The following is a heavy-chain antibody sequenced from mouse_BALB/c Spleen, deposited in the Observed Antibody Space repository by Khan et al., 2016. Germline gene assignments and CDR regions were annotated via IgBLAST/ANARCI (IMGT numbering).Heavy chain of an antibody. Sequence: QMQLQQSAAELARPGASVKMSCQASGYTFTDYTIHWIKQRPGQGLEWIGYFNPNIGYADYNQNFKDNTTLTADKSSSAAYMQLSSLTSEDSAVYYCTRGRHFDAWGQGTTLTVSS. J-gene: IGHJ2*01. CDR2: FNPNIGYA. CDR3: TRGRHFDA. V-gene: IGHV1-4*02. CDR1: GYTFTDYT.